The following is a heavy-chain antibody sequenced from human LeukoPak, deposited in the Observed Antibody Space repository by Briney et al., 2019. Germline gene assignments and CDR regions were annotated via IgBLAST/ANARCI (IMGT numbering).Heavy chain of an antibody. CDR3: ARAAIGSNSEFDY. Sequence: PSETLSLTCTVSGGSINNYYWSWIRQPPGKGLEWIGYIYYSGSTDYNPSLKSRVTISIDASKNQFSLRLRSVTAADTAVYYCARAAIGSNSEFDYWGQGTPVTVSS. J-gene: IGHJ4*02. V-gene: IGHV4-59*01. CDR1: GGSINNYY. CDR2: IYYSGST. D-gene: IGHD4-23*01.